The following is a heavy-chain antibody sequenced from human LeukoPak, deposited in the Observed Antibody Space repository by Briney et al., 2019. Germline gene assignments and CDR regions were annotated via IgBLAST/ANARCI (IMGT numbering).Heavy chain of an antibody. CDR3: ARDPSNTSGNYPYFDY. CDR2: ISAYNGDT. CDR1: GCTFTRHG. Sequence: RASVKVSCKASGCTFTRHGISLVRQAPGQGLDWMGWISAYNGDTKYAQNFQGRVTITTDTSTTTAYMELRSLRSDDTAVYYCARDPSNTSGNYPYFDYWGQGTLVTVSS. J-gene: IGHJ4*02. D-gene: IGHD3-22*01. V-gene: IGHV1-18*01.